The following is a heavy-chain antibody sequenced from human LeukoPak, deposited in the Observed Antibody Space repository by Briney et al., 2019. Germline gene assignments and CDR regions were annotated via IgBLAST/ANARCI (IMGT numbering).Heavy chain of an antibody. Sequence: ASVKVSCKASGGTFSSYAISWVRQAPGQGLEWMGGIIPIFGTANYAQKFQGRVTITADESTSTAYMELSSLRSEDTAVYYCARDGHAPNYYYMDVWGKGTTVTVSS. CDR3: ARDGHAPNYYYMDV. D-gene: IGHD2-2*01. J-gene: IGHJ6*03. V-gene: IGHV1-69*13. CDR2: IIPIFGTA. CDR1: GGTFSSYA.